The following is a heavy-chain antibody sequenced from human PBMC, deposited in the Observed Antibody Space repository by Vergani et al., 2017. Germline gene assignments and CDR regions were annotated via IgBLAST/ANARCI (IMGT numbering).Heavy chain of an antibody. CDR1: GFTFSSYS. CDR2: ISSSSSTI. CDR3: AGGPVRYYYYGMDV. V-gene: IGHV3-48*04. J-gene: IGHJ6*02. Sequence: EVQLVESGGGLVQPGGSLRLSCAASGFTFSSYSMNWVRQAPGKGLEWVSYISSSSSTIYYADSVKGRFTISRDNAKNSLYLQMNSLRAEDTAVYYCAGGPVRYYYYGMDVWGQGTTVTVSS. D-gene: IGHD3-16*02.